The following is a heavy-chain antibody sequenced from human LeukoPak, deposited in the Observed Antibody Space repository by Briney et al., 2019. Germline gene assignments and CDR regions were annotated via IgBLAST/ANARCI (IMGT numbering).Heavy chain of an antibody. CDR1: GGSISSYY. CDR2: IYYSGST. J-gene: IGHJ3*02. CDR3: ARSPAVAATPGAFDI. Sequence: SETLSLTCTVSGGSISSYYWSWIRQPPGKGLEWIGYIYYSGSTNYNPSLKSRVTISVDTSKNQFSLKLSSVTAADTAEYYCARSPAVAATPGAFDIWGQGTMVTVSS. D-gene: IGHD6-19*01. V-gene: IGHV4-59*08.